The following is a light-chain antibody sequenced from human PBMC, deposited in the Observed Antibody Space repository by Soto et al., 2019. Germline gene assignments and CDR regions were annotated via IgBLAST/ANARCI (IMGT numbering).Light chain of an antibody. CDR3: QQFSSYPLT. J-gene: IGKJ4*01. Sequence: EIVLTKSPGTLSLSPGERATLSCRASQSVTSNLAWYQQKPGLAPRLLIYGASTRATGIPDRFSGGGSGTDFTLTISRLEPEDFAVYYCQQFSSYPLTFGGGTKVDIK. CDR2: GAS. V-gene: IGKV3-20*01. CDR1: QSVTSN.